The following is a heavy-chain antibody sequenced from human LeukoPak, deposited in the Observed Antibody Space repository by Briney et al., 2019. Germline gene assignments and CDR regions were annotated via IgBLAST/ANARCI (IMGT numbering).Heavy chain of an antibody. J-gene: IGHJ6*02. CDR1: GYSFTSYW. CDR3: ARLPHPSYYYYGMDV. V-gene: IGHV5-51*01. CDR2: IYPGDSDT. Sequence: GESLKISCKGSGYSFTSYWIGWVRQMPGKGLEWMGIIYPGDSDTRYSPSFQGQVTISADKSISTAYLQWSSLKASDTAMGYCARLPHPSYYYYGMDVWGQGTTVTVSS.